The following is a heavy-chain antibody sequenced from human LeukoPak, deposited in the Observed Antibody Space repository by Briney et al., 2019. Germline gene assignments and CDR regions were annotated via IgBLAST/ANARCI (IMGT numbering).Heavy chain of an antibody. Sequence: GGSLRLSCAAFGFTFSSYGMHWVRQAPGKGLEWVAVISYDGSNRYYADSVKGRFTISRDNSKNTLYLQMNSLRAEDTAVYYCAKFEGAYNYWGQGTLVTVSS. CDR3: AKFEGAYNY. D-gene: IGHD1-26*01. CDR1: GFTFSSYG. J-gene: IGHJ4*02. CDR2: ISYDGSNR. V-gene: IGHV3-30*18.